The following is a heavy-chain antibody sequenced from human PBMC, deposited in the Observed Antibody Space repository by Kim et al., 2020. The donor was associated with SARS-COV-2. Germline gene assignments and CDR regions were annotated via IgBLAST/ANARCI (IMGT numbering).Heavy chain of an antibody. D-gene: IGHD2-21*01. J-gene: IGHJ4*02. Sequence: KGRFPISRDDSKNTLYLQMNSLKTEDTAVYYCTTEAPPAIVVVIARPFDYWGQGTLVTVSS. CDR3: TTEAPPAIVVVIARPFDY. V-gene: IGHV3-15*01.